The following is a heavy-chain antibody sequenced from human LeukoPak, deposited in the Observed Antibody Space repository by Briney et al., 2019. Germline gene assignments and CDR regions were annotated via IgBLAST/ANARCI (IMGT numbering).Heavy chain of an antibody. CDR3: ASSPRRGGAQFEDY. D-gene: IGHD2-21*01. CDR2: IYHSGST. Sequence: PSDTLTLTCAVSGDPISSSNWRSRARQPPGKGLEWIGEIYHSGSTNYNPSLKSRVTISVDKSKSQFSLKLSSVTAADTAVYYCASSPRRGGAQFEDYWGQGTLVTVSS. J-gene: IGHJ4*02. CDR1: GDPISSSNW. V-gene: IGHV4-4*02.